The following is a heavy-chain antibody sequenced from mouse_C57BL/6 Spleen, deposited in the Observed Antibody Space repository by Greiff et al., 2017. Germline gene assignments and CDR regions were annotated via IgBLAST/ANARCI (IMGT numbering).Heavy chain of an antibody. V-gene: IGHV1-81*01. Sequence: VQLQQSGAELARPGASVKLSCKASGYTFTSYGISWVKQRTGQGLEWIGEIYPRSGNTYYNEKFKGKATLTADKSSSTAYMELRSLTSEDSAVYFCASGNYYGSSYYAMDYWGQGTSVTVSS. D-gene: IGHD1-1*01. J-gene: IGHJ4*01. CDR2: IYPRSGNT. CDR3: ASGNYYGSSYYAMDY. CDR1: GYTFTSYG.